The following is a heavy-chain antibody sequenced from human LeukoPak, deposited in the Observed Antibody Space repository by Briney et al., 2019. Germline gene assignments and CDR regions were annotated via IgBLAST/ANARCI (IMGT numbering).Heavy chain of an antibody. CDR1: GVSISSSNYY. CDR3: ARRSRGGGEPYYYYYMDV. J-gene: IGHJ6*03. V-gene: IGHV4-39*01. CDR2: VYSSGGS. Sequence: THTLSPTCSVSGVSISSSNYYWDWIRQPPGKGLERIGNVYSSGGSRYNPSLQSRVAFSVDTPNNQFSLKLISVTAADTAVYYCARRSRGGGEPYYYYYMDVWGKGTTVTVSS. D-gene: IGHD1-14*01.